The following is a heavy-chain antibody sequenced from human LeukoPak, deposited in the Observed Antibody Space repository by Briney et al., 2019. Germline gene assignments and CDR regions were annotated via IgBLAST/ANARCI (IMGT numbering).Heavy chain of an antibody. CDR3: ARVVGATQNYFDY. CDR1: GGTFSSYA. Sequence: SVNVSCKASGGTFSSYAISWVRQAPGQGLEWMGGIIPIFGTTNYAQKFQGRVTITTDESTSTAYMELSSLRSEDTAVYYCARVVGATQNYFDYWGQGTLVTVSS. CDR2: IIPIFGTT. V-gene: IGHV1-69*05. J-gene: IGHJ4*02. D-gene: IGHD1-26*01.